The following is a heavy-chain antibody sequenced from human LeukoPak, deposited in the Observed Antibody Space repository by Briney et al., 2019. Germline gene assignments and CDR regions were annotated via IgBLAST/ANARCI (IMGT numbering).Heavy chain of an antibody. CDR3: ARRPSGSTAGDHRPDWYFDL. CDR1: GYSISTGYY. V-gene: IGHV4-38-2*01. Sequence: SETLSLTCVVSGYSISTGYYWGWIRQPPGKGLEWIGSIYHSGNTYHSPSLKSRVTISVDTSKNPFSLHLTSVTAEATAVYYCARRPSGSTAGDHRPDWYFDLWGPGTLVTVSS. J-gene: IGHJ2*01. D-gene: IGHD7-27*01. CDR2: IYHSGNT.